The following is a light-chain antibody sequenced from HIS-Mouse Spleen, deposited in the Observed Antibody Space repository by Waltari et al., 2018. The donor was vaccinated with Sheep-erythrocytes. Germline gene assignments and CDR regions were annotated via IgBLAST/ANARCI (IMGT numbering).Light chain of an antibody. CDR2: DVS. V-gene: IGLV2-14*01. CDR1: SSDVGGYNY. CDR3: SSYTSSSTWV. J-gene: IGLJ3*02. Sequence: QSALTQPRSVSGSPGPSVTISCTGTSSDVGGYNYVSWYQQHPGKAPKLMIYDVSNRPSGVSNRFSGSKSGNTASLTISGLQAEDEADYYCSSYTSSSTWVFGGGTKLTVL.